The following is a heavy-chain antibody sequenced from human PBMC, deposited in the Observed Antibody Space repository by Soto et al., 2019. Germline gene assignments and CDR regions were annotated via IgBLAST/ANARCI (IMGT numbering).Heavy chain of an antibody. V-gene: IGHV3-30*09. CDR1: GFTFSSYA. CDR2: TLYDGSDK. Sequence: QVQLVESGGGVVQPGRSLRLSCAASGFTFSSYAMHWVRQAPGKGLEWVAVTLYDGSDKYYADSVKGRFAISRDNSNNTLYLQMNSQRAEDTALYYCARGTITIFGAGHYYGMDVWGQGTTVTVSS. J-gene: IGHJ6*02. CDR3: ARGTITIFGAGHYYGMDV. D-gene: IGHD3-3*01.